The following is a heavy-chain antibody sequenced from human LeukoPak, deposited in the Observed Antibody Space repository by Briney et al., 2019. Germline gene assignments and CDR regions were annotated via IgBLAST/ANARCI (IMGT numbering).Heavy chain of an antibody. V-gene: IGHV1-8*02. Sequence: ASVKVSCKASGYTFTSYGINWVRQATGQGLEWMGWMNPNSGNTGYAQKFQGRVTMTRNTSISTACMELSSLRSEDTAVYYCARLDYYDSRGRVGDAFDIWGQGTMVTVSS. J-gene: IGHJ3*02. D-gene: IGHD3-22*01. CDR1: GYTFTSYG. CDR3: ARLDYYDSRGRVGDAFDI. CDR2: MNPNSGNT.